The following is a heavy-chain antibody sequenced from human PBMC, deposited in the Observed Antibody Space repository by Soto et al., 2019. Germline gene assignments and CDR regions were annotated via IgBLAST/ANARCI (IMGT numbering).Heavy chain of an antibody. CDR3: AREDVEWRDGYNPPTN. Sequence: QVQVVESGGGVVQPGRSLRLSCAASGFTFSSYAMHWVRQAPGKGLEWVAVISYDGSNKYYADSVKGRFTISRDNSKNTLYLQMNSLRAEDTAVYYCAREDVEWRDGYNPPTNWGQGTLVTVSS. V-gene: IGHV3-30-3*01. J-gene: IGHJ4*02. CDR2: ISYDGSNK. D-gene: IGHD5-12*01. CDR1: GFTFSSYA.